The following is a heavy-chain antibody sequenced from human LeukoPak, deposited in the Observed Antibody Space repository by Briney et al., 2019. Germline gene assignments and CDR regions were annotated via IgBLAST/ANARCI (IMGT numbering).Heavy chain of an antibody. CDR3: ARSLIDYGGSYDAFDI. Sequence: WASVKVSCKASGGTFSTYAISWVRQAPGQGLEWMGGITPILGTANYAQKFQGRVTINADQSTSTAYMELSSLRSEDTAVYYCARSLIDYGGSYDAFDIWGQGTMVTISS. CDR2: ITPILGTA. V-gene: IGHV1-69*10. J-gene: IGHJ3*02. D-gene: IGHD4-23*01. CDR1: GGTFSTYA.